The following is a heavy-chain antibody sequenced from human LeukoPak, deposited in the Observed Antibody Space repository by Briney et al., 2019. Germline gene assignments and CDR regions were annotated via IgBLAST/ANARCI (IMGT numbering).Heavy chain of an antibody. V-gene: IGHV4-4*07. D-gene: IGHD3-10*01. CDR3: ARGSTMVRGVIPDWFDP. CDR1: GGSIISYY. Sequence: PSETLSLTCTVSGGSIISYYWTWIRQPAGKGLQWIGRINASGSTNYNPSLKSRVTMSVDTSQNQFSLKLSSVTAADTAVYYCARGSTMVRGVIPDWFDPWGQGTLVTVSS. CDR2: INASGST. J-gene: IGHJ5*02.